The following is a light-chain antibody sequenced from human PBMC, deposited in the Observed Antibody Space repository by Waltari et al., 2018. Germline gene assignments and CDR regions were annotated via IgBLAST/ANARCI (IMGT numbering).Light chain of an antibody. CDR1: NIGSES. Sequence: SYVLTQPPSVSVAPGQTARITWGGNNIGSESVRWYQQKPGQAPVLVVYDDSDRPSGIPARFSGSNSGNTATLTISRVEAGDEADYYCQVWDSSSDLWVFGGGTKLTVL. CDR3: QVWDSSSDLWV. V-gene: IGLV3-21*02. J-gene: IGLJ3*02. CDR2: DDS.